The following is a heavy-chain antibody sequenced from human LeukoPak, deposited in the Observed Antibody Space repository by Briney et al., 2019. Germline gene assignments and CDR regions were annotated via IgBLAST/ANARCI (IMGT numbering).Heavy chain of an antibody. Sequence: PSETLSLTCTVSGDSISSYYWSGIRQPPGKGLEWIGYVYYSGSTNYNPSLKSRVTISVDTSKNQFSLKLGSVTAADTAVYYCARGSGWFGFWGQGTLVTVSS. D-gene: IGHD6-19*01. CDR3: ARGSGWFGF. J-gene: IGHJ5*01. CDR2: VYYSGST. V-gene: IGHV4-59*08. CDR1: GDSISSYY.